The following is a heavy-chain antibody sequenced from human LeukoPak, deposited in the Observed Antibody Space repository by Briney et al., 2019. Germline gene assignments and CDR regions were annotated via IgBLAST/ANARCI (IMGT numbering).Heavy chain of an antibody. Sequence: GGSLRLSCAASGFTFSNYWMHWIRQVPGKGLEWVSAISGSGGSTYYADSVKGRFTISRDNSKNTLYLQMNSLRAEDTAVYYCAKEPDYGDYFDYWGQGTLVTVSS. CDR2: ISGSGGST. CDR1: GFTFSNYW. V-gene: IGHV3-23*01. CDR3: AKEPDYGDYFDY. D-gene: IGHD4-17*01. J-gene: IGHJ4*02.